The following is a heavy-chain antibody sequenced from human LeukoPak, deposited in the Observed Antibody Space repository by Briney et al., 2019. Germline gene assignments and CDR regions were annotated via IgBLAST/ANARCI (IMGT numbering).Heavy chain of an antibody. CDR1: GFPFSTYG. D-gene: IGHD1-1*01. CDR2: MFYDGSNQ. Sequence: PGGSLRLSCAASGFPFSTYGMHWVRQAPGKGLEWVAYMFYDGSNQFYVDSVKGRFTISRDNSKNTLYLQMNSLRAEDTAIYYCAKVVPGATGTPLDYWGQGTLVTVSS. J-gene: IGHJ4*02. V-gene: IGHV3-30*02. CDR3: AKVVPGATGTPLDY.